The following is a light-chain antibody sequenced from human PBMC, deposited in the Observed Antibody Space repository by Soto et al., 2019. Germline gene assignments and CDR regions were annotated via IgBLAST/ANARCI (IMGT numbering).Light chain of an antibody. J-gene: IGLJ1*01. CDR1: RSNIGGNS. V-gene: IGLV1-51*01. Sequence: SVLSQPHSLSAAPGDRVTTSCSGSRSNIGGNSVSWYQQLPGTAPKLLIYDDDQRPSVIPDRFSGSKSGTSATLGITGFQTGDEADYYCGSWDSSLSAYVFGTGTKVTVL. CDR2: DDD. CDR3: GSWDSSLSAYV.